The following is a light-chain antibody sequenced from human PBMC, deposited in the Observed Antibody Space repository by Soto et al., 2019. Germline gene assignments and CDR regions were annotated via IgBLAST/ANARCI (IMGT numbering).Light chain of an antibody. V-gene: IGKV3-20*01. Sequence: EIVLTQSPGILSLSPGEGTTLSCRARRNVSNSYLAWYQQKPGQAPRLLMYAASNRATGIPDRFSGSGSGTDFTLTISRLEPEDFAVYYCQQFPTWTFGQGTKVEIK. J-gene: IGKJ1*01. CDR1: RNVSNSY. CDR3: QQFPTWT. CDR2: AAS.